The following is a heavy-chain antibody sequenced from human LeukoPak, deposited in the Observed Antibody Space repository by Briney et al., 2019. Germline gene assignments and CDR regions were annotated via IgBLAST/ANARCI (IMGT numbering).Heavy chain of an antibody. CDR2: ISYDGGNI. CDR1: GFTFSSYG. V-gene: IGHV3-30*03. CDR3: ARYYSGWYYFDY. J-gene: IGHJ4*02. D-gene: IGHD6-19*01. Sequence: GGSLRLSCAASGFTFSSYGMHWVRQAPGKGLEWVAVISYDGGNIYYTDSVKGRFTISRDNSRDTLSLQMNSLRAEDTAVYYCARYYSGWYYFDYWGQGTLVTVSS.